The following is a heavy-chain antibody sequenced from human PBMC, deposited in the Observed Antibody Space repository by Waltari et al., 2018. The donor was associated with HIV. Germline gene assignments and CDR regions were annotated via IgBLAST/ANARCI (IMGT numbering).Heavy chain of an antibody. CDR1: GDVFSKYW. V-gene: IGHV5-51*01. Sequence: EVQLVQSGAEVKKPGESLMISCQGSGDVFSKYWIGWVRQMAGKGLEWIGIIYPSDSDTRYSPSFQGHVTISADHSNRTVYLQWNSLKASDSAMYYCVRHGSIGARLNYVDSWGQGSLVTVSS. CDR3: VRHGSIGARLNYVDS. CDR2: IYPSDSDT. D-gene: IGHD6-6*01. J-gene: IGHJ5*01.